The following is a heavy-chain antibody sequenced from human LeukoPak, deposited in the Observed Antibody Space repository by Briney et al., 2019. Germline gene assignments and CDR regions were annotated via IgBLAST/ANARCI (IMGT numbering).Heavy chain of an antibody. D-gene: IGHD5-18*01. CDR1: GFTFSSYA. CDR3: ARGGYGHRTFYYYGMDV. J-gene: IGHJ6*02. V-gene: IGHV3-74*01. CDR2: INSDGSST. Sequence: GGSLRLSCAASGFTFSSYAMSWVRQAPGKGLEWVSRINSDGSSTSYADSVKGRFTISRDNAKNTLYLQMNSLRAEDTAVYYCARGGYGHRTFYYYGMDVWGQGTTVTVSS.